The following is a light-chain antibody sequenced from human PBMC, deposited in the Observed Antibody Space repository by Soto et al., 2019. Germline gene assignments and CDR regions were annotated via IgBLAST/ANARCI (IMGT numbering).Light chain of an antibody. CDR2: TNN. Sequence: QLVLTQPPSASGTPGQRVTVSCSGSSSNIGSNSVNWYQQVPGTAPKLLIYTNNQRPSGVPDRFSASKSGTSASLAISGLQSDDEADYYCAAWDDSLHGPVFGGGTKLTVL. CDR1: SSNIGSNS. V-gene: IGLV1-44*01. J-gene: IGLJ3*02. CDR3: AAWDDSLHGPV.